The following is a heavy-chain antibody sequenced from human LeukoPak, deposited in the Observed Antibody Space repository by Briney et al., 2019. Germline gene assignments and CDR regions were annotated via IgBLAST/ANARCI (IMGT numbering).Heavy chain of an antibody. Sequence: PSETLSLTCTVSGGSISGQYWSWIRQPPGKGLEWIGYIHYSGSTNFNPSLRSRITLSVDASKNESSLKLSSVTAADTAVYFCTRVTLSDWFDPWGQGTLVTVSS. D-gene: IGHD2-21*02. J-gene: IGHJ5*02. V-gene: IGHV4-59*08. CDR2: IHYSGST. CDR1: GGSISGQY. CDR3: TRVTLSDWFDP.